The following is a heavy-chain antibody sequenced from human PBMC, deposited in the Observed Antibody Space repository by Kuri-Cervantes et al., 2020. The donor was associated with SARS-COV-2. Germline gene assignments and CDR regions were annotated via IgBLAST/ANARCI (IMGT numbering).Heavy chain of an antibody. CDR2: IYYSGST. Sequence: SETLSLTCVVSGGSISSNNYYWAWIRQPPGKGLEWIGTIYYSGSTYYNPSLRRRVTKSIDTSKSQFSLKLSSVTAADTAVYYCARGRPAYYDFWSGYRAQGNYYDSSGYYYVSDAFDIWGQGTMVTVSS. D-gene: IGHD3-22*01. J-gene: IGHJ3*02. CDR3: ARGRPAYYDFWSGYRAQGNYYDSSGYYYVSDAFDI. CDR1: GGSISSNNYY. V-gene: IGHV4-39*07.